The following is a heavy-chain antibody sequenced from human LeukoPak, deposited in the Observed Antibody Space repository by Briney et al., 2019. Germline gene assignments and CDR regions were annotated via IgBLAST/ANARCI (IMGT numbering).Heavy chain of an antibody. Sequence: GGSLRLSCAASGLTVSSNYMNWVRQAPGKGLEWVSVVYSGGSTYYADSVKGRFTISRDNSKNTLYLQMSSLRAEDTAVYYCARHRVGGLYYFYGMDVWGRGTTVTVSS. J-gene: IGHJ6*02. CDR2: VYSGGST. CDR1: GLTVSSNY. V-gene: IGHV3-66*04. D-gene: IGHD2-15*01. CDR3: ARHRVGGLYYFYGMDV.